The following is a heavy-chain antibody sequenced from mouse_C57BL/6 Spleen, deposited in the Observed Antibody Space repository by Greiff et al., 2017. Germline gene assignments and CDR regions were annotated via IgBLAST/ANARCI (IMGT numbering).Heavy chain of an antibody. D-gene: IGHD2-4*01. J-gene: IGHJ4*01. CDR2: INPSSGYT. Sequence: LEESGAELAKPGASVKLSCKASGYTFTSYWMHWVKQRPGQGLEWIGYINPSSGYTKYNQKFKDKATLTADKSSSTAYMQLSSLTYEDSAVYYCARSKYDYDVLYYYAMDYWGQGTSVTVSS. CDR1: GYTFTSYW. CDR3: ARSKYDYDVLYYYAMDY. V-gene: IGHV1-7*01.